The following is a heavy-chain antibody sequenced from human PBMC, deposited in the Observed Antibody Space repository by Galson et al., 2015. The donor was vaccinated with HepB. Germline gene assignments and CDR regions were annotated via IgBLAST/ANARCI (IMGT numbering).Heavy chain of an antibody. CDR2: ISSSSSYT. D-gene: IGHD1-26*01. V-gene: IGHV3-11*06. CDR1: GFTFSSYA. Sequence: SLRLSCAASGFTFSSYAMSWIRQAPGKGLEWVSYISSSSSYTNYADSVKGRFTISRDNAKNSLYLQMNSLRAEDTAVYYCARDSRVGAIRSYYFDYWGQGTLVTVSS. CDR3: ARDSRVGAIRSYYFDY. J-gene: IGHJ4*02.